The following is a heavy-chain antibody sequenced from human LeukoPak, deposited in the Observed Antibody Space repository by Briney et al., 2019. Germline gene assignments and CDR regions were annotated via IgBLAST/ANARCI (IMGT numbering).Heavy chain of an antibody. CDR2: TGTASDT. V-gene: IGHV3-13*01. D-gene: IGHD1-1*01. J-gene: IGHJ6*03. CDR3: ARGPPRGKYYYMDV. Sequence: GGSLRLSCAASGFTFSSFDMHWVRQPTGQGLEWVSTTGTASDTYYPGSVEGRFTLSRDNAKNSLYLQMNSLTAGDTAVYYCARGPPRGKYYYMDVWDKGTTVTVSS. CDR1: GFTFSSFD.